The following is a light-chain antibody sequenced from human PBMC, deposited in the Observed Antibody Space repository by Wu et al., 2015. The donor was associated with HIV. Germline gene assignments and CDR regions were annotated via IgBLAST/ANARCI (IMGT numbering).Light chain of an antibody. CDR3: QQYGNSPNT. Sequence: TLSCRASQSISYTYLAWYQXKPGPRLPGYLIYGASSRPTGIPDRFTDSGSGTDFTLTISRLEPEDFAVYYCQQYGNSPNTFGQGTKLEIK. J-gene: IGKJ2*01. CDR1: QSISYTY. CDR2: GAS. V-gene: IGKV3-20*01.